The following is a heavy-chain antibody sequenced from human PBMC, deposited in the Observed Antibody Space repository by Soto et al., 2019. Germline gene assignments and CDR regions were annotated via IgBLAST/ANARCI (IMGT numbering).Heavy chain of an antibody. CDR3: AKEVGFVVAVAGQGLFDS. V-gene: IGHV3-23*01. J-gene: IGHJ4*02. D-gene: IGHD6-19*01. CDR1: GFTFVNYA. CDR2: ISDGGNT. Sequence: EVQLMESGGGLVQPGGSLTLSCAASGFTFVNYAMSWVRQATGKGLEWVSVISDGGNTYYADSAKGRFTISRDNSKNTLFLQMDSLRAEDTAVYYCAKEVGFVVAVAGQGLFDSWGQGTLVTISS.